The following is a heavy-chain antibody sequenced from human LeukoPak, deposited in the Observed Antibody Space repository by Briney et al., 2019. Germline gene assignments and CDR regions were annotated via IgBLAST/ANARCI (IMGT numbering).Heavy chain of an antibody. Sequence: GGSLRLSFAAPGFTFSSYRMHSVRQAPGKGLVWFSRINSDGGTTNYADSLKGRFTVSRDNAKTTLYLQMNSLRAEDTALYYCARRGAVAGTEDYWGQGTQVTVSS. CDR1: GFTFSSYR. CDR2: INSDGGTT. CDR3: ARRGAVAGTEDY. V-gene: IGHV3-74*01. J-gene: IGHJ4*02. D-gene: IGHD6-19*01.